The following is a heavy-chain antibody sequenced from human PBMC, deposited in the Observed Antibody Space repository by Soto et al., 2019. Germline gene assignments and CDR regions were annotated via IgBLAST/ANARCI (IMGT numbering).Heavy chain of an antibody. CDR2: IYYSGST. J-gene: IGHJ6*02. V-gene: IGHV4-59*01. D-gene: IGHD6-13*01. CDR3: AREGVSSSWYNYYGMDV. CDR1: GGSISSYY. Sequence: SETLSLTCTVSGGSISSYYWSWIRQPPGKGLGWIGYIYYSGSTNYNPSLKSRVTISVDTSKNQFSLKLSSVTAADTAVYYCAREGVSSSWYNYYGMDVWGQGTTVT.